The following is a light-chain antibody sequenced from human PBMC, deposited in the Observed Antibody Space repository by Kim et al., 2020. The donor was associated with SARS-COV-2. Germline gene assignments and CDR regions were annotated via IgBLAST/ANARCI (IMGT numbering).Light chain of an antibody. CDR3: RQYYNSNPVT. J-gene: IGKJ5*01. Sequence: DIVMTQSPDYLAVSLGVRATINCKSSQSVLYNSNNKNYLAWYQQKPRQPPKLLISWASSRESGVPDRFSGSGSGTDFTLTISSLQAEDVAVYYCRQYYNSNPVTFGQGTRVEIK. CDR1: QSVLYNSNNKNY. V-gene: IGKV4-1*01. CDR2: WAS.